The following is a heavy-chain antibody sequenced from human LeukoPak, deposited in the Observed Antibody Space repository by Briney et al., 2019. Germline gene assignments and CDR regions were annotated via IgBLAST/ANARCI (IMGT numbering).Heavy chain of an antibody. V-gene: IGHV3-23*01. J-gene: IGHJ4*02. Sequence: GGSLRLSCAASGFTFSDYEMNWVRQAPGKGLEWLSHISVSGTTIHYADSVKGRFTISRDNSKNTLYLQMNSLRAEDTAVYYCAKDGALYYYDSSGYYLHWGQGTLVTVSS. CDR2: ISVSGTTI. CDR1: GFTFSDYE. CDR3: AKDGALYYYDSSGYYLH. D-gene: IGHD3-22*01.